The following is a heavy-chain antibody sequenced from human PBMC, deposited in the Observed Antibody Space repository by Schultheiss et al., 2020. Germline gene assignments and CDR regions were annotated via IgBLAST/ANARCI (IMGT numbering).Heavy chain of an antibody. J-gene: IGHJ4*02. CDR1: GFTFGDYA. D-gene: IGHD3-22*01. CDR2: ISWNSGSI. CDR3: ASLHQYYYDSSGYYDFDY. Sequence: GGSLRLSCAASGFTFGDYAMHWVRQAPGKGLEWVSGISWNSGSIGYADSVKGRFTISRDNAKNSLYLQMNSLRAEDTAVYYCASLHQYYYDSSGYYDFDYWGQGTLVTVSS. V-gene: IGHV3-9*01.